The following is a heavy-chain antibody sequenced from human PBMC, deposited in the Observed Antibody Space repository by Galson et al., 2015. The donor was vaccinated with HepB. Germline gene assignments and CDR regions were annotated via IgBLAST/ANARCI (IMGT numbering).Heavy chain of an antibody. D-gene: IGHD3-22*01. V-gene: IGHV1-2*02. J-gene: IGHJ4*02. CDR2: INPNSGGT. CDR3: ARVGALSNYDSSGYYSRYFDY. CDR1: GSTFTGYY. Sequence: SVTVSCKASGSTFTGYYMHWVRQAPGQGLEWMGWINPNSGGTNYAQKFQGRVTMTRDTSISTAYMELSRLRSDDTAVYYCARVGALSNYDSSGYYSRYFDYWGQGTLVTVSS.